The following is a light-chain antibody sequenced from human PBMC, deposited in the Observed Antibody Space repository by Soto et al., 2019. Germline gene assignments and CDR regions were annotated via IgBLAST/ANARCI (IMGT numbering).Light chain of an antibody. Sequence: EIVMTQSPATLSVSPGERATLSCRASQSISSNLAWYQQKPGQAPRLLLFRTSSRATGFPARFSGSGSGTEFTLTISSLQSEDFGVYSCQQYNNWPRATFGGGTKVEIK. V-gene: IGKV3-15*01. CDR3: QQYNNWPRAT. CDR2: RTS. J-gene: IGKJ4*01. CDR1: QSISSN.